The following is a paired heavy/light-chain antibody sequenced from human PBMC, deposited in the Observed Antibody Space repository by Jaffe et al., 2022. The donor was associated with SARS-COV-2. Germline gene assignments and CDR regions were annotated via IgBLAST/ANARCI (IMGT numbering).Light chain of an antibody. CDR3: QQYNDWALT. J-gene: IGKJ4*01. V-gene: IGKV3-15*01. Sequence: EIVMTQSPATLSMSPGERATLSCRASQSVGSNLAWYQQRPGQAPRLLIYGASTRATGIPASFSGSGSGTEFTLTISSLQSEDFAVYYCQQYNDWALTFGGGTKVEIK. CDR1: QSVGSN. CDR2: GAS.
Heavy chain of an antibody. CDR1: GYSINNGYY. D-gene: IGHD3-9*01. Sequence: QVQLQESGPGLVNPSETLSLTCSVSGYSINNGYYWGWIRQPPGKGLEWIGSIYHSGNTYYNPSLKSRVTISVDTSMIQFSLKLSSVTAADTAVYYCARVYDILTDYPPLYFDFWGQGALVTVSS. V-gene: IGHV4-38-2*02. J-gene: IGHJ4*02. CDR2: IYHSGNT. CDR3: ARVYDILTDYPPLYFDF.